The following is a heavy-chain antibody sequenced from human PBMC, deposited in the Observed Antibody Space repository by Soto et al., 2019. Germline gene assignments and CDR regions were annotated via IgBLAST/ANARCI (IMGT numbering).Heavy chain of an antibody. D-gene: IGHD6-13*01. J-gene: IGHJ4*02. CDR1: GYTFTSYG. Sequence: QVQLVQSGAEVKKPGASVKVSCKASGYTFTSYGISWVRQAPGQGLEWMGWMSAYNGNTNYAQKLQGRVTMTRDTSTSTAYMDLRSLRSDDTAVYYCARDAPTIAAQDDYWGRGTLVTVSS. V-gene: IGHV1-18*01. CDR3: ARDAPTIAAQDDY. CDR2: MSAYNGNT.